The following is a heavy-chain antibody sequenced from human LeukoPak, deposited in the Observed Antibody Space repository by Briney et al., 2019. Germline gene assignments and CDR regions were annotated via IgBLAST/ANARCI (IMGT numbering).Heavy chain of an antibody. V-gene: IGHV4-61*02. CDR1: GGSISSGSYY. Sequence: PSETLSLTCTAAGGSISSGSYYWSWIRQPAGKGLEWIGRIYTSGSTNYNPSLKSRVTISVGTSKNQFSLKLSSVTAADTAVYYCARDGYYDFWSGSHYYYGMDVWGQGTTVTVSS. J-gene: IGHJ6*02. CDR3: ARDGYYDFWSGSHYYYGMDV. D-gene: IGHD3-3*01. CDR2: IYTSGST.